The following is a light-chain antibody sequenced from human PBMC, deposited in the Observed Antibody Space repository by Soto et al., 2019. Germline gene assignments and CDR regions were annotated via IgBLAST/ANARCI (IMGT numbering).Light chain of an antibody. CDR3: SSYTSSSTPV. Sequence: QSVLTQPASVSGSPGQSITISCTGTGSDVGGYNYVSWYQQHPGKAPKLMIYEVSNRPSGVSNRFSGSKSGNTASLTISGLQAEDEADYYCSSYTSSSTPVFGTGTKVTVL. J-gene: IGLJ1*01. V-gene: IGLV2-14*01. CDR2: EVS. CDR1: GSDVGGYNY.